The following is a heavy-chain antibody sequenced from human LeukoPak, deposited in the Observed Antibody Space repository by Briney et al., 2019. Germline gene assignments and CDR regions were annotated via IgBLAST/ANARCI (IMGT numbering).Heavy chain of an antibody. Sequence: GGSLRLSCAASGLTFSNYWMDWVRQAPGKGLEWVANIKQDGSEKNYVDSVKGRFIISRDNAKNSLYLQMNTLRADDTAVYYCARDRHGMAVWGQGTTVVVSS. V-gene: IGHV3-7*03. J-gene: IGHJ6*02. CDR1: GLTFSNYW. CDR3: ARDRHGMAV. CDR2: IKQDGSEK.